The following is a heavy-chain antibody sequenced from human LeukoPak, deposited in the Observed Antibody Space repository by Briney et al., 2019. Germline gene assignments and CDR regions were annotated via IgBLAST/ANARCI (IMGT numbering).Heavy chain of an antibody. D-gene: IGHD6-13*01. CDR3: ARVTGYRIEDYFDY. Sequence: SETLSLTCTVSGGSISSYYWSWIRQPPGKGLEWIGYIYYSGSTNYNPSLKSRVTISVETSKNEFSLKLRSVTAADTAVYYCARVTGYRIEDYFDYWGQGTLVTVSS. V-gene: IGHV4-59*01. CDR1: GGSISSYY. CDR2: IYYSGST. J-gene: IGHJ4*02.